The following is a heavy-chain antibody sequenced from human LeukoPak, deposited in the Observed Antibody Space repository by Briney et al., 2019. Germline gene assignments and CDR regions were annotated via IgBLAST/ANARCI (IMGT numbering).Heavy chain of an antibody. D-gene: IGHD3-3*01. CDR2: ISAYNGNT. CDR1: GYTFTSYG. V-gene: IGHV1-18*01. Sequence: ASVKVSCKSSGYTFTSYGISWVRQAPGQGLEWMGWISAYNGNTNYAQKLQGRVTMTTDTSTSTAYMELRSLRSDDTAVYYCARSITIFGVVTLYYMDVWGKGTTVTVSS. CDR3: ARSITIFGVVTLYYMDV. J-gene: IGHJ6*03.